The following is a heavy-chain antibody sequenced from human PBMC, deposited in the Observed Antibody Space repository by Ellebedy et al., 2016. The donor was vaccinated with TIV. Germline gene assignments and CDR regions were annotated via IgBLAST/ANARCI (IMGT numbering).Heavy chain of an antibody. CDR3: ASPGGRYYSSTSCYAAYYFDY. Sequence: SETLSLTXTVSGGSISSSSYYWGWIRQPPGKGLEWIGSIYYSGSTYYNPSLKSRVTISVDTSKNQFSLKLSSVTAADTAVYYCASPGGRYYSSTSCYAAYYFDYWGQGTLVTVSS. D-gene: IGHD2-2*01. V-gene: IGHV4-39*07. CDR1: GGSISSSSYY. J-gene: IGHJ4*02. CDR2: IYYSGST.